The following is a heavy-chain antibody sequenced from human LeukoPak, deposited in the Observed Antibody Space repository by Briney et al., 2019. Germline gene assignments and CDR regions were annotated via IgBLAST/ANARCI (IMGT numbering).Heavy chain of an antibody. CDR3: ARGKSRQDY. CDR2: IKEDGSEK. Sequence: GGSLRLSRAASGFTFSAYWMTWVRQAPGKGLEWVASIKEDGSEKICVDSVKGRFTISRDNAKRSVYLQLNSLTPEDTAVYYCARGKSRQDYWGQGTLVTVSS. CDR1: GFTFSAYW. J-gene: IGHJ4*02. V-gene: IGHV3-7*04.